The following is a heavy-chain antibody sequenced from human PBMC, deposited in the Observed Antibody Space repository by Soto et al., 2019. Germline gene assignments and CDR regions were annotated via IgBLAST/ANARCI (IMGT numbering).Heavy chain of an antibody. V-gene: IGHV1-2*02. CDR3: ARDKTSYDSPLDP. D-gene: IGHD3-22*01. Sequence: ASVKVSCKASGYTFTGYYMHWVRQAPGQGLEWMGWINPNSGGTNYVQKFQGRVTMTRDTSISTAYMELSRLRSDDTAVYYCARDKTSYDSPLDPWGQGTLVTVSS. CDR1: GYTFTGYY. J-gene: IGHJ5*02. CDR2: INPNSGGT.